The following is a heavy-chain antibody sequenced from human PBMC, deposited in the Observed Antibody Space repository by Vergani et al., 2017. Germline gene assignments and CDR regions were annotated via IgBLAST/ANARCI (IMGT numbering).Heavy chain of an antibody. CDR3: ARIGPYFHDRRIDY. D-gene: IGHD3-22*01. V-gene: IGHV4-30-4*08. CDR2: IYHSGST. J-gene: IGHJ4*02. CDR1: GVSFRSADYY. Sequence: QVHLQESGPGLVKSSQTLSLTCTVSGVSFRSADYYWSWIRQPPGKGLEWIGYIYHSGSTSYSPSLKSRVSMSVETSKNQFSLNLRSVTAADTAIYYCARIGPYFHDRRIDYWGQGKLVTVSS.